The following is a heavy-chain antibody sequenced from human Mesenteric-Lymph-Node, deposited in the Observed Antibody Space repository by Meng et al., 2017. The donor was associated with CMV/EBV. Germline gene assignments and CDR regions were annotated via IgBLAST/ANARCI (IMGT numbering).Heavy chain of an antibody. CDR3: ARRPNSGSYADAFDV. CDR1: GFTFSSSW. Sequence: GGPLRLSCAASGFTFSSSWMHWVRQVPGKGLLWVSRINSDGTSTTYADSVRGRFTISRDNAKNTLYLQMNSLRAEDTAVYYCARRPNSGSYADAFDVWGQGTMVTVSS. CDR2: INSDGTST. V-gene: IGHV3-74*01. D-gene: IGHD3-10*01. J-gene: IGHJ3*01.